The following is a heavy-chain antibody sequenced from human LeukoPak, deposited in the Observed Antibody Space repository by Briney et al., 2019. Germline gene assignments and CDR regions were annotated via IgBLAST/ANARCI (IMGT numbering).Heavy chain of an antibody. J-gene: IGHJ4*02. D-gene: IGHD2/OR15-2a*01. V-gene: IGHV3-30*02. Sequence: GGSLRLSCAAPGVTFSSYGMHWVRQAPGEGLEWVAYIGYDGSKKYYSDSVKGRFTISRDNSKNTVHLQMDSLRAADTALYFCERDLCGIYYIAYWGQGTLVTVSS. CDR3: ERDLCGIYYIAY. CDR1: GVTFSSYG. CDR2: IGYDGSKK.